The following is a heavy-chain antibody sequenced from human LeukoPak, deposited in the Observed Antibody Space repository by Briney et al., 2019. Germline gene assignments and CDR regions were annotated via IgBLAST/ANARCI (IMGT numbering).Heavy chain of an antibody. CDR3: ARDVGSGSYYNNYFDY. V-gene: IGHV4-4*02. Sequence: PSGTLSLTCAVSGGSISSSTWWSWVRQPPGKGLEWIGEIYHSGSTNYNPSLKSRVTISVDKSKNQFSLKLSSVTAADTAVYYCARDVGSGSYYNNYFDYWGQGTLVTVSS. J-gene: IGHJ4*02. CDR1: GGSISSSTW. D-gene: IGHD3-10*01. CDR2: IYHSGST.